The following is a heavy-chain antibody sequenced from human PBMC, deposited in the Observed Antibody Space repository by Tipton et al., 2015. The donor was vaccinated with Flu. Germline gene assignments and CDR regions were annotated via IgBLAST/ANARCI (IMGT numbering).Heavy chain of an antibody. V-gene: IGHV3-30*03. CDR1: GVIFKSHD. D-gene: IGHD3-10*01. Sequence: SGVIFKSHDVHWVRQAPGKGLEWVAIVSKAGITTYYADSVNGQFSVSRDNSNDTAFLQMDTLRPEDTAVYYCAIWDFGAVFWGQGVLVTVSS. CDR3: AIWDFGAVF. CDR2: VSKAGITT. J-gene: IGHJ4*02.